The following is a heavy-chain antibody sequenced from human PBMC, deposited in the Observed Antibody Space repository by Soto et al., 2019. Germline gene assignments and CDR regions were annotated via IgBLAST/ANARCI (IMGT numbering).Heavy chain of an antibody. Sequence: GGSLRLSCAASGFTFSSYWMHWVRQAPGKGLVWVSRINSDGSSTSYADSVKGRFTISRDNAKNTLYLQMKSLRAEDTAVYYCARVYCSGGSCSHLDYWGQGTLVTVSS. CDR1: GFTFSSYW. V-gene: IGHV3-74*01. CDR3: ARVYCSGGSCSHLDY. D-gene: IGHD2-15*01. J-gene: IGHJ4*02. CDR2: INSDGSST.